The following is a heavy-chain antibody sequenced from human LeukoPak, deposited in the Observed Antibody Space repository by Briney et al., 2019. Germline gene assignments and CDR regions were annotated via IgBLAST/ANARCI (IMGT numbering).Heavy chain of an antibody. CDR2: IRSKVYGGTP. V-gene: IGHV3-49*04. CDR1: GFTFGDYA. Sequence: GSLRLSCTASGFTFGDYAMTWVRQALGKGLEWVGFIRSKVYGGTPEYAASVKGRFTISRDDSKGIAYLQMNSLKTEDTAVYYCTRDQTPYYWGQGTLVTVSS. J-gene: IGHJ4*02. CDR3: TRDQTPYY.